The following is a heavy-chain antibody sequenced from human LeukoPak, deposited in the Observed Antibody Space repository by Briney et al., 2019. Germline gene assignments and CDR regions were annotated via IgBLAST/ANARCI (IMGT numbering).Heavy chain of an antibody. V-gene: IGHV3-53*01. CDR3: ASTLSSSWYFVY. D-gene: IGHD6-13*01. CDR1: GFTVSSNY. J-gene: IGHJ4*02. Sequence: LTGGSLRLSCAASGFTVSSNYMSWVRQAPGKGLEWVSVIYSGGSTYYADSVKGRFTISRDNAKNSLYLQMNSLRAEDTAVYYCASTLSSSWYFVYWGQGTLVTVSS. CDR2: IYSGGST.